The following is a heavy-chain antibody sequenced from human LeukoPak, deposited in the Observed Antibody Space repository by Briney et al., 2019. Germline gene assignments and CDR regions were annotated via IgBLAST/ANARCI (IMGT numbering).Heavy chain of an antibody. V-gene: IGHV4-59*01. Sequence: SETLSLTCTVSGGSISSYYWSWIRQPPGKGLEWIGYIYYSGSTNYNPSLKSRVTISVDTSKNQFSLKLSSVTAADTAVYYCARVSRLIVAAGTGNWFDPWGQGTLVTVSS. J-gene: IGHJ5*02. D-gene: IGHD6-13*01. CDR3: ARVSRLIVAAGTGNWFDP. CDR2: IYYSGST. CDR1: GGSISSYY.